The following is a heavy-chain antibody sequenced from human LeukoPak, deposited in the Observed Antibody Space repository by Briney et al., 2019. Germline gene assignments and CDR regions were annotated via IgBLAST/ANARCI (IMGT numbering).Heavy chain of an antibody. CDR3: ARVMEYYYYYMDV. CDR1: GFTFDDYG. Sequence: GGSLRLSCAASGFTFDDYGMSWVRQAPGKGLEWVSGINWNGGSTGYADSVKGRFTISRDNAKNSLYLQMNSLRAEDTAVYYCARVMEYYYYYMDVWGKGTTVTISS. V-gene: IGHV3-20*04. D-gene: IGHD3-10*01. CDR2: INWNGGST. J-gene: IGHJ6*03.